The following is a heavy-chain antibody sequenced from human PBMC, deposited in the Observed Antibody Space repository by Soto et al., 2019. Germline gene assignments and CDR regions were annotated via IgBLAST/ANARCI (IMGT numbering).Heavy chain of an antibody. CDR2: ISAYNGNT. CDR3: ARDREGWTTITIFEVVMSYYGMDV. D-gene: IGHD3-3*01. V-gene: IGHV1-18*01. J-gene: IGHJ6*02. Sequence: QVQLVQSGAEVKKPGASVKVSCKASGYTFTSYGISWVRQAPGQGLEWMGWISAYNGNTNYAQKLQGRVTMTTDTSTSTAYMELSSLRSDDTAVYYCARDREGWTTITIFEVVMSYYGMDVWGQGTTVTVSS. CDR1: GYTFTSYG.